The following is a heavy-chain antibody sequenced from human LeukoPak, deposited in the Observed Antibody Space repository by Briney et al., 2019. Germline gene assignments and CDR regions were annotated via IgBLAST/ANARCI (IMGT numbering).Heavy chain of an antibody. CDR3: AHSPPYVWGSYREFDY. CDR1: GFSLSTSGVG. CDR2: IYWDDDK. Sequence: SGPTLVNPTQTLTLTCTFSGFSLSTSGVGVGWIRQPPGKALEWPALIYWDDDKRYSPSLKSRLTITKDTSKNQVVLTMTNMDPVDTATYYCAHSPPYVWGSYREFDYWGQGTLVTVSS. D-gene: IGHD3-16*02. J-gene: IGHJ4*02. V-gene: IGHV2-5*02.